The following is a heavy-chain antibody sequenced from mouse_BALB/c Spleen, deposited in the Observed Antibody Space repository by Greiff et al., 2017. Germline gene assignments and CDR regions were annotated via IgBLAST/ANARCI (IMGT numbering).Heavy chain of an antibody. V-gene: IGHV4-1*02. J-gene: IGHJ4*01. CDR2: INPDSSTI. CDR3: ASFITTGAMDY. Sequence: EVMLVESGGGLVQPGGSLKLSCAASGFDFSRYWMSWVRQAPGKGLEWIGEINPDSSTINYTPSLKDKFIISRDNAKNTLYLQMSKVSPEDTALYYCASFITTGAMDYWGQGTSVTVSS. D-gene: IGHD1-2*01. CDR1: GFDFSRYW.